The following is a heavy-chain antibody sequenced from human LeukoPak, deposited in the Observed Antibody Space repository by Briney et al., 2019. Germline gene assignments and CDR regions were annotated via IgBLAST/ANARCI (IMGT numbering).Heavy chain of an antibody. V-gene: IGHV4-61*02. CDR1: GGSINSGNYY. J-gene: IGHJ4*02. D-gene: IGHD2-15*01. Sequence: SETLSLTCTVSGGSINSGNYYWSWIRQPAGKGLEWIGRIFTSGSTNYNPSLKSRVTISVDTSKKQVSLKVTSVTAADTAVYYCARQARGGDYWGQGTLVTVSS. CDR2: IFTSGST. CDR3: ARQARGGDY.